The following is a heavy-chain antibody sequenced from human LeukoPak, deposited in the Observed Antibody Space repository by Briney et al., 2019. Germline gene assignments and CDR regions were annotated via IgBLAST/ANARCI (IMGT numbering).Heavy chain of an antibody. Sequence: GGSLRLSCAASGFTFSSYGMSWVRQAPGKGLEWVSAISGSGGSTYYADSVKGRFTISRDNSKNTLYLQMNSLRAEDTAVYYCAKHLRVFRRPGFRDYYDSSGYFFGYWGQGTLVTVSS. CDR2: ISGSGGST. CDR3: AKHLRVFRRPGFRDYYDSSGYFFGY. J-gene: IGHJ4*02. V-gene: IGHV3-23*01. CDR1: GFTFSSYG. D-gene: IGHD3-22*01.